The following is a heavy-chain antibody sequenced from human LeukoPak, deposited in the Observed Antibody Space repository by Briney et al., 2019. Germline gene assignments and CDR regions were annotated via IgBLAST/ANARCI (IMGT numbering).Heavy chain of an antibody. Sequence: GGSLRLSCAASGFTFSSYGMSWVRQAPGKGLEWVSAISGSGGSTYYADSVKGRFTISRDNSKNSLYLQMNSLRAEDTAVYYCARALLGYCSGGSCYSSLGTGLVDYWGQGTLVTVSS. J-gene: IGHJ4*02. V-gene: IGHV3-23*01. CDR2: ISGSGGST. D-gene: IGHD2-15*01. CDR3: ARALLGYCSGGSCYSSLGTGLVDY. CDR1: GFTFSSYG.